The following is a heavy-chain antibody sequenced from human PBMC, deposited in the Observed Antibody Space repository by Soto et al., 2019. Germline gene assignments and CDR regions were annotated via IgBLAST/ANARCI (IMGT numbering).Heavy chain of an antibody. CDR3: ARSRLVDYSNYHWCDP. CDR1: GGSFSGYY. J-gene: IGHJ5*02. CDR2: INHSGST. Sequence: SETLSLTCAVYGGSFSGYYWSWIRQPPGKGLEWIGEINHSGSTNYNPSLKSRVTISVDTSKNQFSLKLSSVTAADTAVYYCARSRLVDYSNYHWCDPWGQGTRGTVSS. V-gene: IGHV4-34*01. D-gene: IGHD4-4*01.